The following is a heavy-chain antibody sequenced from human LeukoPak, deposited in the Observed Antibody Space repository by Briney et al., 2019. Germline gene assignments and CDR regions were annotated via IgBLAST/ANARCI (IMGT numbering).Heavy chain of an antibody. V-gene: IGHV1-46*01. CDR1: GYTFTSYY. Sequence: ASVKVCCKASGYTFTSYYMHWVRQAPGQGLEWMGIINPSGGSASYAQKFQGRVTMTRDTSTSTVYMELSSLRSEDTAVYYCARNGDYGGYYYYMDVWGKGTTVTISS. CDR3: ARNGDYGGYYYYMDV. J-gene: IGHJ6*03. CDR2: INPSGGSA. D-gene: IGHD4-17*01.